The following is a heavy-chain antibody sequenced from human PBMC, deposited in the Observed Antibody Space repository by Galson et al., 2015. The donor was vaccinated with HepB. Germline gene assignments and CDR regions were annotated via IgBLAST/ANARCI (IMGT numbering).Heavy chain of an antibody. D-gene: IGHD2-8*01. CDR1: GGSISSGGYY. Sequence: LSLTCTVSGGSISSGGYYWSWIRQHPGKGLEWIGYIYYSGSTYYNPSLKSRVTISVDTSKNQFSLKLSSVTAADTAVCYCARDSRCSFDYWGQGTLVTVSS. J-gene: IGHJ4*02. CDR2: IYYSGST. CDR3: ARDSRCSFDY. V-gene: IGHV4-31*03.